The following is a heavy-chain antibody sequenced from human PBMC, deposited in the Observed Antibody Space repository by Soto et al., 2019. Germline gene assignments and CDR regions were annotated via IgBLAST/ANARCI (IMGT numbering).Heavy chain of an antibody. D-gene: IGHD3-16*01. V-gene: IGHV4-34*01. CDR2: INHSGST. J-gene: IGHJ5*02. Sequence: PSETLSLTCAVYGGSFSDYYWSWIRQPPGKGLEWIGEINHSGSTNYNPSLKSRVTISVDTSKNQFSLKLSSVTAADTAVYYCARGRRLRRFDPWGQGTLVTVSS. CDR3: ARGRRLRRFDP. CDR1: GGSFSDYY.